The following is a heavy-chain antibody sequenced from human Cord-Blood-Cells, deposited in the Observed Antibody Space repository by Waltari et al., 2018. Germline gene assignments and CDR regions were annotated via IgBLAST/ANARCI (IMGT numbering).Heavy chain of an antibody. CDR3: ARGRGGIAARLDY. CDR1: GFTFSSYW. CDR2: INSDGSST. Sequence: EVQLVESGGGLVQPGGSLRLSCAAPGFTFSSYWMQWVRKAPGKGLVWVSHINSDGSSTSYADSVKCRFTISRDNAKNTLYLQRNSLRDEDTAVYYCARGRGGIAARLDYWGQGTLVTVSS. V-gene: IGHV3-74*01. J-gene: IGHJ4*02. D-gene: IGHD6-6*01.